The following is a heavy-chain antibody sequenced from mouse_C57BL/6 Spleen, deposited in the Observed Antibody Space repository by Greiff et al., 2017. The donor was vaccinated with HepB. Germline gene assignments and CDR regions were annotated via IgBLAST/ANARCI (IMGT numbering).Heavy chain of an antibody. CDR3: SRSALYYDYDGCAMDY. J-gene: IGHJ4*01. Sequence: VQLQQSGAELVRPGSSVKMSCRTSGYTFTSYGINWVKQRPGQGLEWIGYIYIGNGYTEYNEKFKGKATLTSDTSSSTAYMQLSSLTSEDSAIYFFSRSALYYDYDGCAMDYWGQGTSFTVSS. CDR2: IYIGNGYT. D-gene: IGHD2-4*01. CDR1: GYTFTSYG. V-gene: IGHV1-58*01.